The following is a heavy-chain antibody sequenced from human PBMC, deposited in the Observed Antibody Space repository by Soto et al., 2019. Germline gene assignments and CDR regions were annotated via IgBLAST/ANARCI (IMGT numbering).Heavy chain of an antibody. CDR1: GGSISSSSYY. V-gene: IGHV4-39*01. J-gene: IGHJ3*02. CDR2: IYYSGST. D-gene: IGHD4-17*01. Sequence: QLQLQESGPGLVKPSETLSLTCTVSGGSISSSSYYWGWIRQPPGKGLEWIGSIYYSGSTYYNPSLKIRVTISVDTSKNQFSLKLSSVTAADTAVYYCARHTQRLRCFDIWGQGTMVTVSS. CDR3: ARHTQRLRCFDI.